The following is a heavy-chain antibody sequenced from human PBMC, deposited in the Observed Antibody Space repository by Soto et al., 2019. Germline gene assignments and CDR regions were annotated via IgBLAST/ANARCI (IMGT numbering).Heavy chain of an antibody. CDR2: ISSDGSKK. CDR1: GFTFSNNG. V-gene: IGHV3-30*03. Sequence: QVQLVESGGGVVQPGRSLRLSCVASGFTFSNNGIHWVRQAPGKGLEWVAVISSDGSKKYYADSVKGRFTISRDNSKNTLYLHMNSLRAEGKAVYYCAMDLCGGSSRFQYWGQGTLVTVSS. J-gene: IGHJ4*02. CDR3: AMDLCGGSSRFQY. D-gene: IGHD2-15*01.